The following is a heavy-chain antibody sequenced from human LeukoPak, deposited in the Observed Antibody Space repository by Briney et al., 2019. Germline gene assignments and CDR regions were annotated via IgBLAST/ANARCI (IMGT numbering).Heavy chain of an antibody. D-gene: IGHD1-26*01. CDR3: AKGVKWELPIDY. CDR1: GFTFSNYA. Sequence: GGSLRLSCAASGFTFSNYATSWVRQAPGKGLEWVSVISGSGGKTYYAASVKGRFTISRDKSKNTLYLQMNSLRAEDTAVYHCAKGVKWELPIDYWGQGTLVTVSS. V-gene: IGHV3-23*01. CDR2: ISGSGGKT. J-gene: IGHJ4*02.